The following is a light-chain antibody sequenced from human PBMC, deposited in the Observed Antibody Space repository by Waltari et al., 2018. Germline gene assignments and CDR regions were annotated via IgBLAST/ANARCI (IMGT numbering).Light chain of an antibody. CDR2: EGN. J-gene: IGLJ2*01. CDR3: SSNAGRGIV. Sequence: QSALTQPASVSGSPGQSITAPCTGASRDAGSSDPLCWYPHHPGKAPKLIIYEGNKPPSGVSNRFSGFKSGNTASLTISGLQAEDEAEYYCSSNAGRGIVFGGGTKLTVL. CDR1: SRDAGSSDP. V-gene: IGLV2-23*01.